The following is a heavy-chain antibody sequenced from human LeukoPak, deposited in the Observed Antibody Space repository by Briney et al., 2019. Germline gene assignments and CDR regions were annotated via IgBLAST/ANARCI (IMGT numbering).Heavy chain of an antibody. Sequence: SLRLSCAASGFTFSSYGMHWVRQAPGKGLEWVAVISYDGSNKYYADSVKGRFTISRDNSKNTLYLQMNSLRAEDTAVYYCAKEDDYSNYEEDYWGQGTLVTVSS. CDR3: AKEDDYSNYEEDY. CDR2: ISYDGSNK. V-gene: IGHV3-30*18. D-gene: IGHD4-11*01. CDR1: GFTFSSYG. J-gene: IGHJ4*02.